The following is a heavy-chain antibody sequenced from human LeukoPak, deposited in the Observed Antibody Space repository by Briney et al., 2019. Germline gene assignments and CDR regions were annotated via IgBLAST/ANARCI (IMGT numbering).Heavy chain of an antibody. CDR2: INPNSSGT. CDR1: GYTLTGYY. D-gene: IGHD5-18*01. Sequence: GASVKVSCKASGYTLTGYYMHWVRQAPGQGLEWMGWINPNSSGTNYAQKFQGRVTMTRDTSISTAYMELSRLRSDDTAVYYCARDWDTAMAGGFDPWGQGTLVTVSS. J-gene: IGHJ5*02. CDR3: ARDWDTAMAGGFDP. V-gene: IGHV1-2*02.